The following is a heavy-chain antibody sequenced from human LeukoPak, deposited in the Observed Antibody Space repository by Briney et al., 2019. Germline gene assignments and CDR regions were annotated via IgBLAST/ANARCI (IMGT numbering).Heavy chain of an antibody. J-gene: IGHJ4*02. D-gene: IGHD3-22*01. CDR1: GFTFSSYG. CDR2: ISGSGGST. CDR3: AKGAWASRYYYDSSGYYYSFDY. Sequence: GASLRLSCAASGFTFSSYGMSWVRQAPGKGLEWVSAISGSGGSTYYADSVKGRFTISRDNSKNTLYLQMNSLRAEDTAVYYCAKGAWASRYYYDSSGYYYSFDYWGQGTLVTVSS. V-gene: IGHV3-23*01.